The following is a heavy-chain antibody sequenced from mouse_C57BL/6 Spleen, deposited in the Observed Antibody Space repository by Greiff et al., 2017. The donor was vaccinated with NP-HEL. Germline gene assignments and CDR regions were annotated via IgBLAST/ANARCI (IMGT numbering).Heavy chain of an antibody. CDR2: ISDGGSYT. D-gene: IGHD4-1*01. J-gene: IGHJ2*01. CDR1: GFTFSSYA. CDR3: ARDQLHWVFDY. Sequence: EVKLVESGGGLVKPGGSLKLSCAASGFTFSSYAMSWVRQTPEKRLEWVATISDGGSYTYYPDNVKGRFTISRDNAKNNLYLQMSHLKSEDTAMYYCARDQLHWVFDYWGQGTTLTVSS. V-gene: IGHV5-4*01.